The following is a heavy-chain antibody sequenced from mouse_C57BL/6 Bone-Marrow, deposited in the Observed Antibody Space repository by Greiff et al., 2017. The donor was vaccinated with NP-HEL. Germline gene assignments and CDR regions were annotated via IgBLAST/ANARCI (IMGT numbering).Heavy chain of an antibody. J-gene: IGHJ3*01. Sequence: VQLQQPGAELVKPGASVKLSCKASGYTFTSYWMQWVKQRPGQGLAWIGEIDPSDSYTNYNQKFKGKATLTVDTSSSTAYMQLSSLTSEDSAVYYCASRGYYWGQGTLVTVSA. CDR1: GYTFTSYW. D-gene: IGHD2-2*01. CDR2: IDPSDSYT. V-gene: IGHV1-50*01. CDR3: ASRGYY.